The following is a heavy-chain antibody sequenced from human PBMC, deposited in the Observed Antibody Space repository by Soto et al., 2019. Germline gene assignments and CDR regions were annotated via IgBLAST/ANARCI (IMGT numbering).Heavy chain of an antibody. Sequence: QVQLVQSAGEVKKPGASVKVSCKASGYSFTSYGISWVRRAPGQGLEWMGWISPYNGHTQFVQRFQGRVTMTTDTSTKTAYMELRNLRSDDTAYYYCARDLTIVPATHPRLENYGMDVWGQGTKVIVSS. CDR3: ARDLTIVPATHPRLENYGMDV. CDR2: ISPYNGHT. J-gene: IGHJ6*02. D-gene: IGHD2-2*01. CDR1: GYSFTSYG. V-gene: IGHV1-18*01.